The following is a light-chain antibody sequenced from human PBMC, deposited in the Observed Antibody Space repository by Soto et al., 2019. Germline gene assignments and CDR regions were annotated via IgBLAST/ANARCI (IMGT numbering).Light chain of an antibody. CDR3: EQSYATPYT. CDR2: AAS. CDR1: QNIGKY. J-gene: IGKJ2*01. V-gene: IGKV1-39*01. Sequence: DIQMTQSPSSQSAVVGDRVTITCRASQNIGKYLNWYQQKPGKAPNLLIYAASSLQSGVPPRFSGSGSGTDFTLTISSLQPEDSATYYCEQSYATPYTFGQGTKLEIK.